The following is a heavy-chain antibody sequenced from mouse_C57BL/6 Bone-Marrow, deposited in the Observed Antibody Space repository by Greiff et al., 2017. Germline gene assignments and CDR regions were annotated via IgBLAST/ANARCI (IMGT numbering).Heavy chain of an antibody. D-gene: IGHD1-1*01. CDR3: SRRGPYYYWFDY. CDR1: GYTFTSYW. CDR2: IYPGSGST. J-gene: IGHJ2*01. V-gene: IGHV1-55*01. Sequence: VQLQQPGAELVKPGASVKMSCKASGYTFTSYWITWVKQRPGQGLEWIGDIYPGSGSTNYNEKFKSKATLTVDTSSSTAYMQLSSLTSEDSAVYYCSRRGPYYYWFDYWGQGTTLTVSS.